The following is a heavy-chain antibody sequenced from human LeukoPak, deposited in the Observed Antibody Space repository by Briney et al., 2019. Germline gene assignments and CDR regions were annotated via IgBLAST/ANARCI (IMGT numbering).Heavy chain of an antibody. CDR3: ARDRIAVAGTHYYYYGMDV. J-gene: IGHJ6*02. CDR2: ISAYNGNT. D-gene: IGHD6-19*01. Sequence: GASVKVSCKASGYTFTSYGISWVRQAPGQGLEWMGWISAYNGNTNYAQKLQGRVTMTTDTSTSTAYMELRSLRSDDTAVYYCARDRIAVAGTHYYYYGMDVWGQGTTVTVSS. V-gene: IGHV1-18*01. CDR1: GYTFTSYG.